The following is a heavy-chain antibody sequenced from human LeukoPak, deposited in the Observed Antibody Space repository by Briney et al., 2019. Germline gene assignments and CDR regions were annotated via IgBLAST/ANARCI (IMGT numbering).Heavy chain of an antibody. CDR3: AKDSPRWRSSPSYFDY. D-gene: IGHD6-6*01. Sequence: GASVKVSCKASGGTFSSYAMSWVRQAPGKGLEWVSAISGSGGSTYYADSVKGRFTISRDNSKNTLYLQMNSLRAEDTAVYYCAKDSPRWRSSPSYFDYWGQGTLVTVSS. CDR1: GGTFSSYA. V-gene: IGHV3-23*01. J-gene: IGHJ4*02. CDR2: ISGSGGST.